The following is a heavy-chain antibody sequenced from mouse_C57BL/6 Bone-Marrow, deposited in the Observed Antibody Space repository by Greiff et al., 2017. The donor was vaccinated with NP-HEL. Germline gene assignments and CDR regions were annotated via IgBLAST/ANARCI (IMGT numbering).Heavy chain of an antibody. CDR2: FYPGSGSI. Sequence: QVQLQQSGAELVKPGASVKLSCKASGYTFTEYTIHWVKQRSGQGLEWIGWFYPGSGSIKYNEKFKDKATLTADKSSSTVYMALSRLTSEDSAVYFCARPEASPHTSGFAWFAYWGQGTLVTVSA. J-gene: IGHJ3*01. D-gene: IGHD3-2*02. V-gene: IGHV1-62-2*01. CDR3: ARPEASPHTSGFAWFAY. CDR1: GYTFTEYT.